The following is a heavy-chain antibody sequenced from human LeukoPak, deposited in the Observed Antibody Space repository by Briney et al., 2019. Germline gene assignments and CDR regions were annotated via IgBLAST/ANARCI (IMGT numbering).Heavy chain of an antibody. J-gene: IGHJ5*02. D-gene: IGHD4-11*01. CDR2: ISPRSETK. CDR3: ARVRGPTVNTMDYDL. Sequence: GGSLRLSCVASGFTFMNHGMIWVRQAPGKGLEWLSYISPRSETKNYADSVKGRFTISRDDAENSVYLHMNSLRAEDTAVCYCARVRGPTVNTMDYDLWGQGTLVTVSS. CDR1: GFTFMNHG. V-gene: IGHV3-48*01.